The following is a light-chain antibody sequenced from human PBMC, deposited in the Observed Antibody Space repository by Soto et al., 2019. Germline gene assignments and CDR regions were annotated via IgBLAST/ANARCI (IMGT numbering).Light chain of an antibody. CDR3: QQYNVGPLS. CDR1: QRVSSN. Sequence: EIVMTQSPATLSVSPGERATLSCRASQRVSSNFAWYQQKPGQTPKLLIYVASTRATGIPARFSGSGSGTEFTLTISGLRSEDFAVYYCQQYNVGPLSCGGGTKVEFK. V-gene: IGKV3-15*01. CDR2: VAS. J-gene: IGKJ4*01.